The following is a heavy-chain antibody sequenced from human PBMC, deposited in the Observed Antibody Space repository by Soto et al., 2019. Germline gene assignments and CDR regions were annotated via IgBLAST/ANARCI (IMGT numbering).Heavy chain of an antibody. Sequence: PSETLSLTCAVSGGSISSGGYSWSWIRQPPGKGLEWIGYIYHSGSTYYNPSLKSRVTISVDTSKNQFSLKLSSVTAADTAVYYCARQSDGSGSYYPFFDYWGQGTLVTVSS. CDR3: ARQSDGSGSYYPFFDY. J-gene: IGHJ4*02. CDR1: GGSISSGGYS. V-gene: IGHV4-30-2*02. D-gene: IGHD3-10*01. CDR2: IYHSGST.